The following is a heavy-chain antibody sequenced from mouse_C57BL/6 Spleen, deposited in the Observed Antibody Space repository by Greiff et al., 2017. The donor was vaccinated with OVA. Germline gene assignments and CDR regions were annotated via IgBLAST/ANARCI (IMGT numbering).Heavy chain of an antibody. CDR2: ISGGGGNT. CDR3: ARRVLDY. J-gene: IGHJ2*01. CDR1: GFTFSSYT. D-gene: IGHD2-14*01. Sequence: DVMLVESGGGLVKPGGSLKLSCAASGFTFSSYTMSWVRQTPEKRLEWVATISGGGGNTYYPDSVKGRFTISRDNAKNTLYLQMSSLRSEDTALYYCARRVLDYWGQGTTLTVSS. V-gene: IGHV5-9*01.